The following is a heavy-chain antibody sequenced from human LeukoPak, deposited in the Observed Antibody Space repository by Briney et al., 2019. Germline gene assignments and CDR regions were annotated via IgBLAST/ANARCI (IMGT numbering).Heavy chain of an antibody. CDR2: IYYSGST. CDR1: GGSISSYY. V-gene: IGHV4-59*12. D-gene: IGHD2-2*02. Sequence: SETLSLTCTVSGGSISSYYWSWIRQPPGKGLEWIGYIYYSGSTNYNPSLKSRVTISVDTSKNQFSLKLSSVTAADTAVYYCARGPVSCSSTSCYNPYYFDYWGQGTLVTVSS. J-gene: IGHJ4*02. CDR3: ARGPVSCSSTSCYNPYYFDY.